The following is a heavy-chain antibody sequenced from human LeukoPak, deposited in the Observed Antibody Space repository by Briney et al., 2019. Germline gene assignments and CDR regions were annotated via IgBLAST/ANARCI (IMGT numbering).Heavy chain of an antibody. V-gene: IGHV3-74*01. CDR2: INSDGSST. D-gene: IGHD3-22*01. Sequence: AGGSLRLSCAASGVTFSTYSMHWVRQAPGKGLVWVSRINSDGSSTSYADSVKGRFTISRDNSKNTLSLQMNSLRPEDTAMYFCAKDRDPFSSGTWDSWGQGTLVIVSS. CDR3: AKDRDPFSSGTWDS. CDR1: GVTFSTYS. J-gene: IGHJ1*01.